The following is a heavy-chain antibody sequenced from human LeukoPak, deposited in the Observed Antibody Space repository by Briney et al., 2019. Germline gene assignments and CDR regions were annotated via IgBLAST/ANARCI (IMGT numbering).Heavy chain of an antibody. CDR1: GGSISSYY. J-gene: IGHJ3*02. V-gene: IGHV4-59*12. Sequence: SETLSLTCAVSGGSISSYYWSWIRQPPGKGLEWIGYIYYSGSTNYNPSLKSRVTISVDTSKNQFSLKLSSVTAADTAVYYCARVPPSSWSYDAFDIWGQGTMVTVSS. CDR2: IYYSGST. D-gene: IGHD6-13*01. CDR3: ARVPPSSWSYDAFDI.